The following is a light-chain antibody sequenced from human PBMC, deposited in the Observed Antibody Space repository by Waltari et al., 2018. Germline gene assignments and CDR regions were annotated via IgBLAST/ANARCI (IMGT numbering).Light chain of an antibody. CDR2: DVT. J-gene: IGLJ2*01. V-gene: IGLV2-23*02. CDR3: CSYAGSSTLV. Sequence: QSALTQPASVSGSPGQSITISCTGTSSDVGVYNYVSWYQQPPGKAPKLMIYDVTKRPSGFSDRFSGSKSGNTASLTISGLQAEDEADYYCCSYAGSSTLVFGGGTKLTVL. CDR1: SSDVGVYNY.